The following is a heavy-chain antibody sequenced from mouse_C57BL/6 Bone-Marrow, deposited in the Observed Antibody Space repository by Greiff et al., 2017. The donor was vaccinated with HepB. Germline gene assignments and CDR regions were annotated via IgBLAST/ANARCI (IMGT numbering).Heavy chain of an antibody. V-gene: IGHV14-4*01. CDR3: TTTVVLDY. D-gene: IGHD1-1*01. CDR2: IDPENGDT. Sequence: EVMLVESGAELVRPGASVKLSCTASGFNIKDDYMHWVKQRPEQGLEWIGWIDPENGDTEYASKFQGKATITADTSSNTAYLQLSSLTSEDTAVYYCTTTVVLDYWGQGTTLTVSS. CDR1: GFNIKDDY. J-gene: IGHJ2*01.